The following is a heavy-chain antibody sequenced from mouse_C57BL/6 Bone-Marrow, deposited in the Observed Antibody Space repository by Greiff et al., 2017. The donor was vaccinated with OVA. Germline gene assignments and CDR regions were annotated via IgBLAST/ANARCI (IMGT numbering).Heavy chain of an antibody. J-gene: IGHJ2*01. CDR1: GYTFTDYE. V-gene: IGHV1-15*01. D-gene: IGHD2-5*01. Sequence: QVQLQQSGAELVRPGASVTLSCKASGYTFTDYEMHWVKQTPVHGLEWIGAIDPETGGTAYNQKFKGKAILTADKSSSPAYMELRSLTSEDSAVYYCTTYYSNYAYFDYWGQGTTLTVSS. CDR2: IDPETGGT. CDR3: TTYYSNYAYFDY.